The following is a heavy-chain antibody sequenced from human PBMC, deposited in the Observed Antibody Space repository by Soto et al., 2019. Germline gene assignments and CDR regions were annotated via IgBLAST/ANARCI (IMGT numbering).Heavy chain of an antibody. V-gene: IGHV4-59*01. J-gene: IGHJ3*02. Sequence: PSETLSLTCTVSGGSISSYYWSWIRQPPGKGLEWIGYIYYSGSTNYNPSLKSRVTISVDTSKNQFSLKLSSVTAADTAVYYCARDLGGGKYYYDSSGYRTLNIWGQGTMVNVS. D-gene: IGHD3-22*01. CDR3: ARDLGGGKYYYDSSGYRTLNI. CDR2: IYYSGST. CDR1: GGSISSYY.